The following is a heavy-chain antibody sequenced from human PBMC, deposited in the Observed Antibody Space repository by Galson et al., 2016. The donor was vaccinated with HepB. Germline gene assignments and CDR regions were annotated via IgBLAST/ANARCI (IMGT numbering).Heavy chain of an antibody. Sequence: SVKVSCKASGGTFSTYAISWVRQAPGQGLEWMGGINPLFGTANYAQQFQGRVTITADKSTSTAYMELSSLRAEDTAVYYCARVVVPAARWYYYYGMDVWGQGTTVTVSS. CDR1: GGTFSTYA. CDR2: INPLFGTA. J-gene: IGHJ6*02. V-gene: IGHV1-69*06. CDR3: ARVVVPAARWYYYYGMDV. D-gene: IGHD2-2*01.